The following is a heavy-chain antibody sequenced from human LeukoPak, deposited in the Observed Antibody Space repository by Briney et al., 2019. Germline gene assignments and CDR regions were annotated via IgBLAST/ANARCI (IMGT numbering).Heavy chain of an antibody. D-gene: IGHD1-26*01. CDR1: GYTFIDYY. CDR3: ARRNSGSYPGD. CDR2: INPNSGGT. Sequence: ASVKVSCKASGYTFIDYYMHWVRQAPGQGLEWMRWINPNSGGTNYAQKFQGRVAMTRDTSISTAHMELSSLRSDDTAVYYCARRNSGSYPGDWGQGTLVTVSS. J-gene: IGHJ4*02. V-gene: IGHV1-2*02.